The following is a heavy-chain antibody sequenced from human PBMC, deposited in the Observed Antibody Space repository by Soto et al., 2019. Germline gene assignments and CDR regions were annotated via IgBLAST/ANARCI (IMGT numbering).Heavy chain of an antibody. CDR1: GYTFTSYA. J-gene: IGHJ6*02. CDR3: ASSNIAAAGFYYHGMDV. CDR2: INAGNGNT. V-gene: IGHV1-3*01. Sequence: ASVKVSCKASGYTFTSYAMHWVRQAPGQRLEWMGWINAGNGNTKYSQKFQGRVTITRDTSASTAYMELSSLRSEDTAVYYCASSNIAAAGFYYHGMDVWGRGTTVTVSS. D-gene: IGHD6-13*01.